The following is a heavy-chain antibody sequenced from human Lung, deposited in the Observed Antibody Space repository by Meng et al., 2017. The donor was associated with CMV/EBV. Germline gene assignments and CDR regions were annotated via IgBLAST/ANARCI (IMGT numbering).Heavy chain of an antibody. D-gene: IGHD1-14*01. J-gene: IGHJ4*02. Sequence: PQLQESGRGLVKPSETLPLTCTVSGGSISSSSYYWAWIRQPPGEGLEWIGSVVYSGTTYYTSSLKSRVSISVDTSKNQFSLKLSSVTAADTAVYYCARHHHSPTFDYWGQGTLVTVSS. CDR2: VVYSGTT. CDR1: GGSISSSSYY. V-gene: IGHV4-39*01. CDR3: ARHHHSPTFDY.